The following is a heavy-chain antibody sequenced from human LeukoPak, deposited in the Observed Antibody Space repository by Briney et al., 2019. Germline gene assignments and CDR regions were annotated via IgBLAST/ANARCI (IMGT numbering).Heavy chain of an antibody. V-gene: IGHV3-20*01. CDR2: INWNGGNT. CDR3: ARHHGDYLFSIQYAFDF. J-gene: IGHJ3*01. Sequence: GGSLRLSCTASGFTFDDYGMSWVRQAPGKGLEWVSGINWNGGNTGYADFVKGRFTISRDDAKNSLYLQVNSLTAEDTALYHCARHHGDYLFSIQYAFDFWGQGTMLAVSS. D-gene: IGHD4-17*01. CDR1: GFTFDDYG.